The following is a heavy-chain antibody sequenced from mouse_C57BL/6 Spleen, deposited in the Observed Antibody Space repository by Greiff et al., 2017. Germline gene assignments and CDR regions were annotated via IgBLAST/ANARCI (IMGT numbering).Heavy chain of an antibody. CDR3: ARGGDGYPDHYAMDY. V-gene: IGHV1-85*01. J-gene: IGHJ4*01. Sequence: QVQLQQSGPELVKPGASVKLSCKASGYTFTSYDINWVKQRPGQGLEWIGWIYPRDGSTKYNEKFKGKATLTVDTSSSTAYMELHSLTSEDSAVYFCARGGDGYPDHYAMDYWGQGTSVTVSS. D-gene: IGHD2-3*01. CDR1: GYTFTSYD. CDR2: IYPRDGST.